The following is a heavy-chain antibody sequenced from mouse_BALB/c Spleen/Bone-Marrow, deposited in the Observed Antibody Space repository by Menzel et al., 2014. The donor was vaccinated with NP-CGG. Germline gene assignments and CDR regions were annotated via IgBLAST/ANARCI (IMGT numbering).Heavy chain of an antibody. D-gene: IGHD1-1*01. J-gene: IGHJ4*01. V-gene: IGHV14-3*02. Sequence: EVQLQQSGAELVRSGASVKLSCTASGFNIKDTYMHWVKQRPEQGLEWIGRIDPANGNTNYDPRFQGKATITADTSSNTAYLQLSSLTSEDTAVYYCARYGGRYYAMDYWGQGTSVTVSS. CDR1: GFNIKDTY. CDR3: ARYGGRYYAMDY. CDR2: IDPANGNT.